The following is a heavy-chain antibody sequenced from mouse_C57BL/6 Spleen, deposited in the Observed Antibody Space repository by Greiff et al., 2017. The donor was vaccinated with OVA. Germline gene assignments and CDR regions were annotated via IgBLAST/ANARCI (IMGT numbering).Heavy chain of an antibody. V-gene: IGHV5-16*01. Sequence: EVNVVESEGGLVQPGSSMKLSCTASGFTFSDYYMAWVRQVPEKGLEWVANINYDGSSTYYLDSLKSRFIISRDNAKNILYLQMSSLKSEDTATYYCAREGYSNYEGWYFDVWGTGTTVTVSS. CDR1: GFTFSDYY. J-gene: IGHJ1*03. CDR2: INYDGSST. D-gene: IGHD2-5*01. CDR3: AREGYSNYEGWYFDV.